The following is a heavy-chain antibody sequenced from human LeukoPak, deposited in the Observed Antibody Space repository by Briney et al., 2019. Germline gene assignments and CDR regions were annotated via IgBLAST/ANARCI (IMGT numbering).Heavy chain of an antibody. CDR2: MNPNSGNT. V-gene: IGHV1-8*02. CDR3: ARAEKTTDDAFDI. D-gene: IGHD4-11*01. CDR1: GYTFTSYD. J-gene: IGHJ3*02. Sequence: ASVKVSCKASGYTFTSYDINWVRQATGQGLEWMGWMNPNSGNTGYAQKFQGRVTMTRDTSISTAYMELSRLRSDDTAVYYCARAEKTTDDAFDIWGQGTMVTVSS.